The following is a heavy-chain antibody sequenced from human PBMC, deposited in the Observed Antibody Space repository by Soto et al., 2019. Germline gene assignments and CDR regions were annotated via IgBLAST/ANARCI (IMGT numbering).Heavy chain of an antibody. J-gene: IGHJ6*03. CDR1: GFTVSSNY. D-gene: IGHD1-1*01. Sequence: EVQLVESGGGVVQPGGSLRLSCAASGFTVSSNYMSWVRQPPGKGLEWVSVLYSGGNTYYADSVKGRFTISRHNSKNTLYLQMNSLRAEDTAVYYCARHANDYYYYMDVWGNGTTVTVSS. CDR3: ARHANDYYYYMDV. CDR2: LYSGGNT. V-gene: IGHV3-53*04.